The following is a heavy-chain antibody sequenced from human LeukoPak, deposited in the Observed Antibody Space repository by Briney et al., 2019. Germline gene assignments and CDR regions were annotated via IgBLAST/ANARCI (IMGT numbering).Heavy chain of an antibody. D-gene: IGHD6-13*01. CDR1: GYTFTTFG. J-gene: IGHJ3*01. V-gene: IGHV7-4-1*02. CDR3: AKDPPYTSTWPDALDA. CDR2: INTKTGNP. Sequence: ASVKVSCKASGYTFTTFGINWLRQAPGQGLEWMGWINTKTGNPRYDQGFTGRFVFSLDTSVSTAYLEISSLKAEDSAVYFCAKDPPYTSTWPDALDAWGQGTMVTVSS.